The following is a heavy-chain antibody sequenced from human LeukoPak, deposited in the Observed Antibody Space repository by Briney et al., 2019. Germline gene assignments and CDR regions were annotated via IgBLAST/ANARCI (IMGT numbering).Heavy chain of an antibody. V-gene: IGHV1-69*04. CDR2: IIPILGIA. D-gene: IGHD1-26*01. CDR3: ASRPNIVGASRYNWFDP. Sequence: SVKVSCKASGGTFSSYAISWVRQAPGQGLEWMGRIIPILGIANYAQKFQGRVTITADKSTSTAYMELSSLRSEDTAVYYCASRPNIVGASRYNWFDPWGQGTLVTVSS. CDR1: GGTFSSYA. J-gene: IGHJ5*02.